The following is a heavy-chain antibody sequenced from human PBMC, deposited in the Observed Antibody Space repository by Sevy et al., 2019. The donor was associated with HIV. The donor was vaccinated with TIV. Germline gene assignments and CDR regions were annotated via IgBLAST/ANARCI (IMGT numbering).Heavy chain of an antibody. D-gene: IGHD2-2*02. CDR1: GFTFSSYG. V-gene: IGHV3-30*18. CDR3: AKDLRPRYCSSTSCYMALDY. CDR2: ISYDGSNK. J-gene: IGHJ4*02. Sequence: GGSLRLTCAASGFTFSSYGMHWVRQAPGKGLEWVAVISYDGSNKDYADSVKGRFTISRDNSKNTLYLQMNSLRAEDTAVYYCAKDLRPRYCSSTSCYMALDYWGQGTLVTVSS.